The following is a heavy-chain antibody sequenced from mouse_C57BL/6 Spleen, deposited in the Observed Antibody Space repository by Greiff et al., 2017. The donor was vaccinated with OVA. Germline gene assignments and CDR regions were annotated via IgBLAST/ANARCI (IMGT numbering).Heavy chain of an antibody. CDR3: SRGLGRD. Sequence: QVQLQQSGAELVRPGASVTLSCKASGYTFTDYDMHWVKQTPVHGLEWIGAIDPETGGPDYNQKFKGKAILTADKSSSTAYMELRSLTSEDSAVYYCSRGLGRDWGQGTTLTVSS. D-gene: IGHD4-1*01. V-gene: IGHV1-15*01. CDR2: IDPETGGP. J-gene: IGHJ2*01. CDR1: GYTFTDYD.